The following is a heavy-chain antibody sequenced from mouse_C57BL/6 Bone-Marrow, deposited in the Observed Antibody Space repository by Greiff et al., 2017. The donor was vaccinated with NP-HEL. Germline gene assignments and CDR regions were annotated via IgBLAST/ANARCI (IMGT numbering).Heavy chain of an antibody. CDR1: GFTFSSYA. CDR3: ARDDARFAY. J-gene: IGHJ3*01. CDR2: ISDGGSYT. Sequence: EVQLVESGGDLVKPGGSLKLSCAASGFTFSSYAMSWVRQTPEKRLEWVATISDGGSYTYYPDNVKGRFTISRDNAKNNLYLQMSHLKSEDTAMYYCARDDARFAYWGQGTLVTVSA. D-gene: IGHD2-3*01. V-gene: IGHV5-4*01.